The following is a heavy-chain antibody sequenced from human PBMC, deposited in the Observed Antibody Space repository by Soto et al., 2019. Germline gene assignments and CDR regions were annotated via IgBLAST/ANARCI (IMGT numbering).Heavy chain of an antibody. CDR1: GGSFSGYY. Sequence: LSLTCAVYGGSFSGYYWSWIRQPPGKGLEWIGEINHSGSTNYNPSLKSRVTISVDTSKNQFSLKLSSVTAADTAVYYCARGKRSTWVVTANDYYYGMDVWGQGTTVTVSS. J-gene: IGHJ6*02. V-gene: IGHV4-34*01. D-gene: IGHD2-21*02. CDR3: ARGKRSTWVVTANDYYYGMDV. CDR2: INHSGST.